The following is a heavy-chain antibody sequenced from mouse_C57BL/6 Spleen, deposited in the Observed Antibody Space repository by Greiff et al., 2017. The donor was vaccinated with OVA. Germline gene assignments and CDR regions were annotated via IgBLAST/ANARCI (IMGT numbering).Heavy chain of an antibody. CDR2: INPNNGGT. J-gene: IGHJ3*01. CDR1: GYTFTDYY. Sequence: VQLQQSGPELVKPGASVKISCKASGYTFTDYYMNWVKQSHGKSLEWIGDINPNNGGTSYNQKFKGKATLTVDKSSSTAYMELRSLTSEDSAVYYCARRAMGYDYDEGFAYWGQGTLVTVSA. CDR3: ARRAMGYDYDEGFAY. V-gene: IGHV1-26*01. D-gene: IGHD2-4*01.